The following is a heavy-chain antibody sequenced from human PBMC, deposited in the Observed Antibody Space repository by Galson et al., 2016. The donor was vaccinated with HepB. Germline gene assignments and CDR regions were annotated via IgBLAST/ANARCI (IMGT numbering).Heavy chain of an antibody. CDR2: ISGSGGST. CDR1: GFTFITYA. Sequence: SLRLSCAASGFTFITYAMSWVRQAPGKGLEWVSTISGSGGSTYYADSVKGRFTISRDNFKNTLYLQMNSLRAEDTAVYYCAKGYGLWDYWGQGTLVTVSS. D-gene: IGHD5-18*01. CDR3: AKGYGLWDY. J-gene: IGHJ4*02. V-gene: IGHV3-23*01.